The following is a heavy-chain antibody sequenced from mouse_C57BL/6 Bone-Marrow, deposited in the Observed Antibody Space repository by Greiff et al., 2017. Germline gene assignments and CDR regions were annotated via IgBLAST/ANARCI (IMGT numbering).Heavy chain of an antibody. Sequence: QVQLQQSGAELAKPGASVKMSCKASGYTFTSYSMHWVKQRPGQGLEWIGNINPSSGYTKYNQKFKDKATLTADNSSSTAYMQLSSLTYADSAVXDCASPFYSLFDYWGQGTTLTVSS. J-gene: IGHJ2*01. CDR2: INPSSGYT. CDR1: GYTFTSYS. V-gene: IGHV1-7*01. D-gene: IGHD6-2*01. CDR3: ASPFYSLFDY.